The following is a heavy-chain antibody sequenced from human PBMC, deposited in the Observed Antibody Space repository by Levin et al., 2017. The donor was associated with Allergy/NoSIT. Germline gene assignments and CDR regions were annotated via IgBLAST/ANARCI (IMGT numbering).Heavy chain of an antibody. J-gene: IGHJ5*02. V-gene: IGHV4-30-4*01. CDR2: IYYSGST. CDR1: GGSISSGDYY. Sequence: SETLSLTCTVSGGSISSGDYYWSWIRQPPGKGLEWIGYIYYSGSTYYNPSLKSRVTISVDTSKNQFSLKLSSVTAADTAVYYCARDHLRGWFDPWGQGTLVTVSS. CDR3: ARDHLRGWFDP.